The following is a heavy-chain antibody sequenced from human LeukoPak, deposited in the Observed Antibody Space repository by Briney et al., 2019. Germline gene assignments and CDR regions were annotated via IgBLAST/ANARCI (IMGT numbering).Heavy chain of an antibody. V-gene: IGHV3-48*03. CDR1: GFTFSSYE. CDR3: ARDLRVISFDN. J-gene: IGHJ4*02. Sequence: PGGSLRLSCVASGFTFSSYEMNWVRQAPGKGLEWLSYIGSSDSTTHYADSVKGRFTISRDNSKNTLYLQMNSLRAEDTAIYYCARDLRVISFDNWGQGTLVSVSS. D-gene: IGHD2-21*01. CDR2: IGSSDSTT.